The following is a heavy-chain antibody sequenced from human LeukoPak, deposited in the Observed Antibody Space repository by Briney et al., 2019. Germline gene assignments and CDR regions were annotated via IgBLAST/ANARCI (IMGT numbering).Heavy chain of an antibody. Sequence: GESLKISCKGSGYSFTNYWIGWVRQMPGKGLEWMGIIHPGDSDTRYSPSFQGQVTISVDKSISTAYLQWSSLKAADTAMYYCARSSAPFYCSHGVCSSFDYWGQGTLATVSS. CDR1: GYSFTNYW. V-gene: IGHV5-51*01. CDR3: ARSSAPFYCSHGVCSSFDY. D-gene: IGHD2-8*01. J-gene: IGHJ4*02. CDR2: IHPGDSDT.